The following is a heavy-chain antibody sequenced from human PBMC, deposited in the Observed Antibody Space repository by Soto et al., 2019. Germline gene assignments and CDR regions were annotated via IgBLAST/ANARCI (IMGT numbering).Heavy chain of an antibody. CDR1: EFSFSDSA. J-gene: IGHJ4*02. CDR2: IRSKANSYAT. Sequence: EVQLVESGGGLVQPGGSPTLSCAASEFSFSDSAMHWVRQASGKGLEWVGRIRSKANSYATTYAGSVKGRFTISRDDSKNTAYLQMNSLKTEDTAVYYCTKGEYYFDYWGQGTLVTVSS. CDR3: TKGEYYFDY. V-gene: IGHV3-73*01.